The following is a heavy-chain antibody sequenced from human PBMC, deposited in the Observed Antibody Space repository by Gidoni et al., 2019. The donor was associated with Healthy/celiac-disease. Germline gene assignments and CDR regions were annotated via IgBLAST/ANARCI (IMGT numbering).Heavy chain of an antibody. Sequence: QVQLVESGGGVVQPGRSLRLSCAASGFTFSSYAMHWVRQAPGKGLEWVAVISYDGSNKYYADSVKGRFTISRDNSKNTLYLQMNSLRAEDTAVYYCAREAVVYAFDIWGQGTMVTVSS. D-gene: IGHD2-2*01. J-gene: IGHJ3*02. CDR1: GFTFSSYA. CDR3: AREAVVYAFDI. CDR2: ISYDGSNK. V-gene: IGHV3-30-3*01.